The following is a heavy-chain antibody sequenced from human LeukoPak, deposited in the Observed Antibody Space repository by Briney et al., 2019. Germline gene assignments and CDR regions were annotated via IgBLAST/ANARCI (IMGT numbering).Heavy chain of an antibody. CDR1: GFTFSSHW. CDR2: INSDWGST. J-gene: IGHJ4*02. V-gene: IGHV3-74*01. CDR3: ARRIQGMAPYYFDY. Sequence: AGGPLRLPCTPSGFTFSSHWMHWARQAPGKGLVWVSRINSDWGSTSYADSVKGRFTISRDNAQNTLYLQMNSLRAEDTAVYYCARRIQGMAPYYFDYWGQGTLVTVSS. D-gene: IGHD5-24*01.